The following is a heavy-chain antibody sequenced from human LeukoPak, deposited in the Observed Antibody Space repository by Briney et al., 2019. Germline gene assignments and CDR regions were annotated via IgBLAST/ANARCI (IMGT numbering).Heavy chain of an antibody. CDR3: ARGSLLYDILTGYNIGPYYFDY. V-gene: IGHV1-18*01. Sequence: GASVKVSCKASGYTFTSYGISWVRHAPGQGLEWMEWISAYNGNTNYAQKLQVRVTMTTDTSTSTAYMELRSLRSDDTAVYYCARGSLLYDILTGYNIGPYYFDYWGQGTLVTVSS. J-gene: IGHJ4*02. D-gene: IGHD3-9*01. CDR2: ISAYNGNT. CDR1: GYTFTSYG.